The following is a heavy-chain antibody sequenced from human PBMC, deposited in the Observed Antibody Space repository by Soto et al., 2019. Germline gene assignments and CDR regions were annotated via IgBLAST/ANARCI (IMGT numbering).Heavy chain of an antibody. D-gene: IGHD5-18*01. Sequence: PSETLSLTCTVSGGSISSSSHYWGWIRQPPGKGLEWIGSLYYSGSTYYNPSLKSRVTISVDTSKNQFSLKLSSVTAADTAVYYCARVQSGGYSYGYYMDVWGKGTTVTVSS. CDR2: LYYSGST. V-gene: IGHV4-39*01. CDR1: GGSISSSSHY. CDR3: ARVQSGGYSYGYYMDV. J-gene: IGHJ6*03.